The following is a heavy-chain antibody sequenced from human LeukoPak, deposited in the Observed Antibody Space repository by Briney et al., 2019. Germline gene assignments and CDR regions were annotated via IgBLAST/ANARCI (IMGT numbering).Heavy chain of an antibody. V-gene: IGHV3-66*02. CDR2: IYSGGST. Sequence: GGSLRLSCAASGFTVSSNYMSWVRQAPGKGLEWVSVIYSGGSTYYADSVKGRFTISRDNSKNTLYLQMNSLRAEDTAVYYGARCGASLNCSSTCCHLDYWGQGTLVTVSS. J-gene: IGHJ4*02. CDR3: ARCGASLNCSSTCCHLDY. CDR1: GFTVSSNY. D-gene: IGHD2-2*01.